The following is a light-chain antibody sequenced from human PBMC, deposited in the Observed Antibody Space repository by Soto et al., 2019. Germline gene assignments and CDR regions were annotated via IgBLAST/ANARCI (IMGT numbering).Light chain of an antibody. V-gene: IGKV1-17*01. CDR1: QSISNH. Sequence: DIQMTQSPSSLSASVEDRVIITCRASQSISNHLNWYQQKPGKAPKRLIYAAPSLQSGVPSRFSGSGSGTEFTLTINSLQPEDFATYYCLQHNSYPRTFGQGTKVDIK. CDR2: AAP. J-gene: IGKJ1*01. CDR3: LQHNSYPRT.